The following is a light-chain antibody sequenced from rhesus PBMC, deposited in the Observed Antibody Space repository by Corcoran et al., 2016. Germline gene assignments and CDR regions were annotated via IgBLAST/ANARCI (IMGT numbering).Light chain of an antibody. Sequence: DIQMTQSPSSLSASVGDTVTITCRASQGISSWLAWSQQKPGKAPKLLIYKAASLQSGVPSRFSGSGAGTDFTLTSSSLQSEDFATYYCQQYSSRPFTFGPGTKLDIK. CDR1: QGISSW. V-gene: IGKV1-22*01. J-gene: IGKJ3*01. CDR2: KAA. CDR3: QQYSSRPFT.